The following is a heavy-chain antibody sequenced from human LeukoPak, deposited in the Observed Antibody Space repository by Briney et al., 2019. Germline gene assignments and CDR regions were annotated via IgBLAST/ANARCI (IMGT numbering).Heavy chain of an antibody. D-gene: IGHD3-22*01. CDR3: ARSGWYYYGSSGYQIPDY. CDR2: ISAYNGNT. CDR1: GYTFTSYG. J-gene: IGHJ4*02. V-gene: IGHV1-18*01. Sequence: ASVKVSCKASGYTFTSYGISWVRQAPGQGLEWMGWISAYNGNTNYAQKLQGRVTMTTDTSTSTAYMELRSLRSDDTAVYYCARSGWYYYGSSGYQIPDYWGQGTLVTVSS.